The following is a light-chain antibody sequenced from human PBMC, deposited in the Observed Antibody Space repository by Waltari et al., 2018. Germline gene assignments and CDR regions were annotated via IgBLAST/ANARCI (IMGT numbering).Light chain of an antibody. Sequence: EIVMTQSPATLSVSPGERATLSCRAIQSVSSNLAWYQQKPGQAPRLTIYGASTRATGIPATSSGSWSGTEVPLTIRILQSEDFVVYFCQQYNNWPYSFGHGTKLDIK. CDR3: QQYNNWPYS. J-gene: IGKJ2*01. CDR2: GAS. CDR1: QSVSSN. V-gene: IGKV3-15*01.